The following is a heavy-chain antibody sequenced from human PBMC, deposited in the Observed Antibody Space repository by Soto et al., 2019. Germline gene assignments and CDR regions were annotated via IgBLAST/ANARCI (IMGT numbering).Heavy chain of an antibody. CDR1: GGSISSGGYS. J-gene: IGHJ6*02. Sequence: SETLSLTCAVSGGSISSGGYSWSWIRQPPGKGLEWIGYIYHSGSTSYNPSLKSRVTISVDRSKNQFSLKLSSVTAADTAVYYCGRGPDVWGPGTTVTVSS. V-gene: IGHV4-30-2*01. CDR2: IYHSGST. CDR3: GRGPDV.